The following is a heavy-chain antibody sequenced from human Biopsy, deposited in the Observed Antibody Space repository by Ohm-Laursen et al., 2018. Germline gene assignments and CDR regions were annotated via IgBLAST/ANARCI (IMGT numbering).Heavy chain of an antibody. CDR2: VYNGGIT. CDR3: ARTPRDSFWSGSYKRGLWFDP. J-gene: IGHJ5*02. D-gene: IGHD3-3*01. CDR1: GGSIISYY. V-gene: IGHV4-59*01. Sequence: GTLSLTGSVSGGSIISYYWTWIRQPPGKGLEWIGHVYNGGITNYNPSLKSRVTISKDTSKNQFSLQVNSVTAADTAVYYCARTPRDSFWSGSYKRGLWFDPWGQGTLVTVSS.